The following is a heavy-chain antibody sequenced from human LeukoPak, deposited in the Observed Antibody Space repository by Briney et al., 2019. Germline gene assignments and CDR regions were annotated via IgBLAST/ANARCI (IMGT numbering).Heavy chain of an antibody. D-gene: IGHD3-3*01. J-gene: IGHJ4*02. V-gene: IGHV4-59*01. CDR2: IYYSGST. Sequence: PSETLSLTCTVFGGSISSYYWSWIRQPPGKGLEWIGYIYYSGSTNYNPSLKSRVTISVDTSKNQFSLKLSSVTAADTAVYYCTGYDFWSGYYRLDYWGQGTLVTVSS. CDR3: TGYDFWSGYYRLDY. CDR1: GGSISSYY.